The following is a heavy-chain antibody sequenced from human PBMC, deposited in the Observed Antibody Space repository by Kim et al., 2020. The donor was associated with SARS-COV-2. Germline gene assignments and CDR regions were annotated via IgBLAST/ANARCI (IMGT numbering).Heavy chain of an antibody. V-gene: IGHV4-59*01. J-gene: IGHJ4*02. CDR3: ARSTPNPYYYGSGSYDY. Sequence: LKSRVTISVDTSKNQFSRKLSSVTAADTAVYYCARSTPNPYYYGSGSYDYWGQGTLVTVSS. D-gene: IGHD3-10*01.